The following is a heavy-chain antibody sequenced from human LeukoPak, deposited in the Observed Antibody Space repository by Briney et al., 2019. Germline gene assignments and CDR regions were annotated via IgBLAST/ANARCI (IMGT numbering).Heavy chain of an antibody. CDR3: ASGGSYYDY. D-gene: IGHD1-26*01. Sequence: PSETLSLTCTVSGGSISSYYWSWIRQPPGKGLEWIGYIYYSGSTNYNPSLRSRVTISVDTSKNQFSLKLRSATAADTAAYYCASGGSYYDYWGQGTLVTVSS. J-gene: IGHJ4*02. CDR2: IYYSGST. V-gene: IGHV4-59*01. CDR1: GGSISSYY.